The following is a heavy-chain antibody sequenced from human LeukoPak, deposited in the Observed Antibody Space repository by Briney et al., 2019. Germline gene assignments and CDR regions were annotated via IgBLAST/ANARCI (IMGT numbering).Heavy chain of an antibody. CDR3: AGDSIRGGWYGGVDY. V-gene: IGHV3-30-3*01. D-gene: IGHD6-19*01. CDR2: MSFDGSNK. Sequence: GGSLRLSCAASGFTFSSYAMHWVRQAPGKGLEWVALMSFDGSNKYYANSVKGRFTISRDNSKNTLYLQMNSLRPEDMAVYYCAGDSIRGGWYGGVDYWGQGTLVTVSS. CDR1: GFTFSSYA. J-gene: IGHJ4*02.